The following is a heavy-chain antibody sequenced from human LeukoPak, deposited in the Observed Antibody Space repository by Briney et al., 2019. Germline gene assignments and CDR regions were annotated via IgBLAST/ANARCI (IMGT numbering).Heavy chain of an antibody. CDR1: GVTISDNY. V-gene: IGHV3-53*01. CDR3: ASLYCSAGSCFVDY. CDR2: IYSRGST. D-gene: IGHD2-15*01. J-gene: IGHJ4*02. Sequence: PGGSLRLSCAVSGVTISDNYMSWVRQAPGKGLEWVSVIYSRGSTSYTDSVKGRFTISRDNSKNTVYLQMNSLRAEDTAVYYCASLYCSAGSCFVDYWGQGTLVSVSA.